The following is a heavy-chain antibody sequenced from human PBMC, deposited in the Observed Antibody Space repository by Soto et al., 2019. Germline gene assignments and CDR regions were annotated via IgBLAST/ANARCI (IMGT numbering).Heavy chain of an antibody. D-gene: IGHD1-1*01. V-gene: IGHV3-30*18. CDR1: GVTFSTCG. CDR3: AKDPGGVQLWDFFDY. J-gene: IGHJ4*02. CDR2: TSHDESYK. Sequence: LRLSCAASGVTFSTCGMHWVRQAPGKGLEWVAVTSHDESYKFYADSVKGRFTISRDNSKNTLYLQMNSLTTEDTAVYYCAKDPGGVQLWDFFDYWGQGTLVTVSS.